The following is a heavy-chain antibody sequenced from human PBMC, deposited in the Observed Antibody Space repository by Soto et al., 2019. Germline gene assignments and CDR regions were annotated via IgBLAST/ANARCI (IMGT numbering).Heavy chain of an antibody. J-gene: IGHJ4*02. CDR1: GFTFSSSY. D-gene: IGHD5-18*01. CDR3: ARGGFNYAN. Sequence: QVQLVQSGGGLVKPGGSVRLSCGVSGFTFSSSYMSWIRRAPGKGLEWVSYISSSGASMYYAHSVKGRFTISRDNANNSSYLQMNGLRSEDTAVYYCARGGFNYANWGQGTLVTVTS. CDR2: ISSSGASM. V-gene: IGHV3-11*01.